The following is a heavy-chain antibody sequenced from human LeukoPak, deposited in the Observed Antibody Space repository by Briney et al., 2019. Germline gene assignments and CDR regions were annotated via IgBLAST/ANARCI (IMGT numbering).Heavy chain of an antibody. CDR3: ARVAYCSSTSCYRLFDY. V-gene: IGHV1-2*02. D-gene: IGHD2-2*01. CDR1: GYTFTGYY. Sequence: ASVKVSCKASGYTFTGYYMHWVRQAPGQGLEWMGWINPNSGGTNYAQKFQGRVTTTRDTSISTAYMELSRLRSDDTAVYYCARVAYCSSTSCYRLFDYWGQGTLVTVSS. J-gene: IGHJ4*02. CDR2: INPNSGGT.